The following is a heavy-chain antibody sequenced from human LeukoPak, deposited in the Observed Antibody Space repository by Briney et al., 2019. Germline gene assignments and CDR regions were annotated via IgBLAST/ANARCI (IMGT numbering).Heavy chain of an antibody. CDR1: GGSFSGYY. J-gene: IGHJ6*02. V-gene: IGHV4-34*01. CDR3: APLGYCSGGSCPSHYGMDV. CDR2: INHSGST. Sequence: PSETLSLTCAVYGGSFSGYYWSWIRQPPGNGLEWIGEINHSGSTNYNPSLKSRVTISVDTSKNQFSLKLSSVTAADTAVYYCAPLGYCSGGSCPSHYGMDVWGQGTTVTVSS. D-gene: IGHD2-15*01.